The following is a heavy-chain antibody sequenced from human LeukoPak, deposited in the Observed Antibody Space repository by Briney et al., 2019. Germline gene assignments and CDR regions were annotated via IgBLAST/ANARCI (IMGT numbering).Heavy chain of an antibody. V-gene: IGHV3-30*18. CDR3: AKLGTAAADEGVDY. J-gene: IGHJ4*02. D-gene: IGHD6-13*01. Sequence: GGSLRLSCAATGFTFSSYGMHWVRQAPGKGLEWVTVISHDGSNKYHADSVKGRFTISRDNSKNTLYLQMNSLRAEDTAVYYCAKLGTAAADEGVDYWGQGTLVTVSS. CDR2: ISHDGSNK. CDR1: GFTFSSYG.